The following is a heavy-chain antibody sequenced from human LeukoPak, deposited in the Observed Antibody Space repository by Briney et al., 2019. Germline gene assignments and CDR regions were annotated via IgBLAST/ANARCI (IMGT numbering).Heavy chain of an antibody. Sequence: GGSLRLSCAASGFTFSSHSMNWVRQAPGKGLEWVSYISSSSSTIYYADSVKGRFTISRDNAKNSLYLQMNSLRAEDTAVYYCARVGIQLCVDYWGQGTLVTVSS. D-gene: IGHD5-18*01. CDR2: ISSSSSTI. CDR3: ARVGIQLCVDY. J-gene: IGHJ4*02. V-gene: IGHV3-48*01. CDR1: GFTFSSHS.